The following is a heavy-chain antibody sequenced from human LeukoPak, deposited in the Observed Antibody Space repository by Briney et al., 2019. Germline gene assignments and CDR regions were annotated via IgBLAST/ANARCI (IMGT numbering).Heavy chain of an antibody. V-gene: IGHV3-53*01. D-gene: IGHD5-18*01. J-gene: IGHJ4*02. CDR3: ARADYGYSYGPYYFDY. Sequence: SGGSLRLSCAASGFTVSSNYMSWVRQAPGKGLEWVSVIYSGGSTYYADSVKGRFTISRDNSKNTLYLQMNSLRAEDTAVYYCARADYGYSYGPYYFDYWGQGTLVTVSS. CDR1: GFTVSSNY. CDR2: IYSGGST.